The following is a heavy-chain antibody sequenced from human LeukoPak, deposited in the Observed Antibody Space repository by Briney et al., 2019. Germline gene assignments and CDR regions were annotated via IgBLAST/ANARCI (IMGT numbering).Heavy chain of an antibody. D-gene: IGHD4/OR15-4a*01. CDR2: IYPGDSDT. V-gene: IGHV5-51*01. CDR3: ARTIDRAFDY. J-gene: IGHJ4*02. CDR1: GYSFSTYW. Sequence: GESLKISCKGSGYSFSTYWIGWVRQMPGKGLEWMGIIYPGDSDTRYSPSFEGQVTISADKSISTAYLQWSSLKASDTAMYCCARTIDRAFDYWGQGTLVTVSS.